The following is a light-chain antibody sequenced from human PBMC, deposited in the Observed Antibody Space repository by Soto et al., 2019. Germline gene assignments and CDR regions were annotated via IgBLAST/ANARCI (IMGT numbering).Light chain of an antibody. Sequence: EIVMTQSPATLSVSPGERATLSCRASQSVSSNLAWYQQKPGQAPRLLIYDASKRATGIPARFSGSGSGTEFTLTVSSLQPDDFATYYCQQYNSYSLSWTFGQGTKVDIK. CDR2: DAS. CDR3: QQYNSYSLSWT. J-gene: IGKJ1*01. V-gene: IGKV3D-15*01. CDR1: QSVSSN.